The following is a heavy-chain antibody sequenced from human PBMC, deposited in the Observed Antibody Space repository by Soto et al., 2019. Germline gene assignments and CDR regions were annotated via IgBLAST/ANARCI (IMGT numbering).Heavy chain of an antibody. CDR3: ARDRGVYELLYSSQGMAV. Sequence: QVQLVESGGGLVKPGGSRRLSCAASGFTFSDYYMSWIRQAPGKGLESISYISSSSGSTNYADSVKGRFTISRDNAKNSLKLQKSRMRAEDTAGEYCARDRGVYELLYSSQGMAVWGKGPRFTAS. J-gene: IGHJ6*04. V-gene: IGHV3-11*06. CDR1: GFTFSDYY. CDR2: ISSSSGST. D-gene: IGHD3-3*01.